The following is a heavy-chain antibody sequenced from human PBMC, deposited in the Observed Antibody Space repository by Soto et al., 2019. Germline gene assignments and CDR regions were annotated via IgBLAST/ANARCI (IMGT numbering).Heavy chain of an antibody. CDR1: GFTFTSSA. D-gene: IGHD3-10*01. Sequence: ASVKVSCKASGFTFTSSAVQWVRQARGQRLEWIGWIVVGSGNTNYAQKFQERVTITRDMSTSTAYMELSSLRSEDTAVYYCAAGRPYGSGSYYTRFDPWGQGTLVTVSS. CDR3: AAGRPYGSGSYYTRFDP. V-gene: IGHV1-58*01. J-gene: IGHJ5*02. CDR2: IVVGSGNT.